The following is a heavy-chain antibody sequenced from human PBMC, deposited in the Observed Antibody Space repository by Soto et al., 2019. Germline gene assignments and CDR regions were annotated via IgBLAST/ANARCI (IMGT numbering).Heavy chain of an antibody. CDR3: ATDYEGYFDY. D-gene: IGHD3-3*01. J-gene: IGHJ4*02. CDR1: GGSISSGGYY. V-gene: IGHV4-31*03. Sequence: KPWETLSLTCTVSGGSISSGGYYWSWIRQHPGKGLEWIGYIYYGGSTYYNPSLKSRVTISVDTSKNQFSLKLSSVTAADTAVYYCATDYEGYFDYWGQGTLVTVS. CDR2: IYYGGST.